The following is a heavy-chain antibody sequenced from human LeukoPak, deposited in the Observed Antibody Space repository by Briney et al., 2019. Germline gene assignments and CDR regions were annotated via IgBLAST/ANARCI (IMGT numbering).Heavy chain of an antibody. CDR2: IYYSGST. J-gene: IGHJ6*02. CDR1: GGSISSDDYY. D-gene: IGHD2-2*02. CDR3: ARGTRYCTNTSCYKTAMDV. V-gene: IGHV4-30-4*01. Sequence: QTLSLTCTVSGGSISSDDYYWSWIRQPPETGLEWIGYIYYSGSTYYNASLRSRITISVDTSKNQFSLKLSSVTAADTAVYFCARGTRYCTNTSCYKTAMDVWGQGTTVTVSS.